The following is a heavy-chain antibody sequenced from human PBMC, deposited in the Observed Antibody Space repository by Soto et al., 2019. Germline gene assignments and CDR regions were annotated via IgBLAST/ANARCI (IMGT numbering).Heavy chain of an antibody. V-gene: IGHV3-30*18. CDR2: ISYDGSNK. J-gene: IGHJ4*02. D-gene: IGHD3-22*01. CDR3: AKDRYDSSGYLGFDY. CDR1: GFTFSSYG. Sequence: PGGSLRLSCAASGFTFSSYGMHWVRQAPGKGLEWVAVISYDGSNKYYADSVKGRFTISRDNSKNTLYLQMNSLRAEDTAVYYCAKDRYDSSGYLGFDYWGQGTLVTVSS.